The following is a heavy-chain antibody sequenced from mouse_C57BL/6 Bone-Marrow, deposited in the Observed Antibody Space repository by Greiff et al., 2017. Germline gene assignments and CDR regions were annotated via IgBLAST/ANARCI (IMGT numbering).Heavy chain of an antibody. CDR3: ARARYWYFDV. V-gene: IGHV1-81*01. J-gene: IGHJ1*03. CDR2: IYPRSGNT. CDR1: GYTFTSYG. Sequence: QVQLQQSGAELARPGASVQLSCKASGYTFTSYGISWVKQRTGQGLEWIGEIYPRSGNTYYNEKFKGKATLTADKSSSTAYMELRSLTSEDSAVCFCARARYWYFDVWGTGTTVTVSS.